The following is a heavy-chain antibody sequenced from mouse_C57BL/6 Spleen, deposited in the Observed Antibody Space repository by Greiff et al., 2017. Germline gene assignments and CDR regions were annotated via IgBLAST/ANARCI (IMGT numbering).Heavy chain of an antibody. V-gene: IGHV5-9-1*02. J-gene: IGHJ4*01. CDR3: TRARITTVVSHAMDY. D-gene: IGHD1-1*01. CDR1: GFTFSSYA. CDR2: ISSGGDYI. Sequence: EVKLVESGEGLVKPGGSLKLSCAASGFTFSSYAMSWVRQTPEKRLEWVAYISSGGDYIYYADTVKGRFTISRDNARNTLYLQMSSLKSEDTAMYYCTRARITTVVSHAMDYWGQGTSVTVSS.